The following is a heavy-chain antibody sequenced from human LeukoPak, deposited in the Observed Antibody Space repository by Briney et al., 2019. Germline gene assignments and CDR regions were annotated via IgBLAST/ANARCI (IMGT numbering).Heavy chain of an antibody. CDR3: VGHVRGVTLHY. J-gene: IGHJ4*02. CDR2: IIPIFGTA. D-gene: IGHD3-10*01. Sequence: GASVKVSCKASGGAFNTYALTWVRQAPGQGLEWMGGIIPIFGTANYAQKFQGRVTITADESTSTAYMELSSLRSEDTAVYYCVGHVRGVTLHYWDQGTLVTVSS. V-gene: IGHV1-69*13. CDR1: GGAFNTYA.